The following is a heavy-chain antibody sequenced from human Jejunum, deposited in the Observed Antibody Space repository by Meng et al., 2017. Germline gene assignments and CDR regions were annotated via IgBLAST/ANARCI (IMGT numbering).Heavy chain of an antibody. V-gene: IGHV4-4*02. CDR2: IYHSGAF. J-gene: IGHJ4*02. D-gene: IGHD2-21*01. CDR3: ARGAIGTRPFDY. CDR1: GDSISTNW. Sequence: QGRLEESGPGLLKPSGTLSLTCAVSGDSISTNWWNWVRQPPGKGLEWIGEIYHSGAFNYNPSLRRRVTISVDKSKNQVSLKLDSLTAADTAVYYCARGAIGTRPFDYWGQGTLVTVSS.